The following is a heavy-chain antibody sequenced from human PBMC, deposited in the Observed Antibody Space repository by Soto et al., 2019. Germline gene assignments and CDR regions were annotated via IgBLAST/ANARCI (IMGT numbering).Heavy chain of an antibody. CDR3: ARGPTTGTLPFDY. J-gene: IGHJ4*02. Sequence: QVQLVESGGGLVKPGGSLRLSCAVSGFTFSDYYMSWIRQAPVKGLAWVSYISSSASTIYYADSVNGRFTTFRDNAKNSLSLQMNSLRAEDTAVYYCARGPTTGTLPFDYWGQGTLVTVSS. CDR2: ISSSASTI. V-gene: IGHV3-11*01. D-gene: IGHD1-1*01. CDR1: GFTFSDYY.